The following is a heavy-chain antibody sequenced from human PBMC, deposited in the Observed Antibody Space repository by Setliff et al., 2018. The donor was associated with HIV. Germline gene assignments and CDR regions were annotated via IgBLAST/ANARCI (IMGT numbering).Heavy chain of an antibody. J-gene: IGHJ4*02. D-gene: IGHD2-21*02. V-gene: IGHV4-39*01. CDR3: ARFVLAWFDFSTGAVEVTDPYAFDF. Sequence: SETLSLTCTVSGDSISSSSYYWGWVRQPPGKGLEWIGTMFYTGSAYYTPSLKSRVTISVDTSQNQFSLRLSSVTAADTAVYHCARFVLAWFDFSTGAVEVTDPYAFDFWGQGILVTVSS. CDR1: GDSISSSSYY. CDR2: MFYTGSA.